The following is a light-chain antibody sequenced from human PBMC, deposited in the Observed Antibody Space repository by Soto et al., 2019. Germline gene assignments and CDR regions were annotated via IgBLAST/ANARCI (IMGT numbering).Light chain of an antibody. J-gene: IGKJ5*01. Sequence: DIVMTQSPDSLAVSLGERATINCKSSQIVLYSSNNKNYLAWYQQKPGQPPKLLIYWASTRATGIPARFSGSGSGTEFTLTISSLQSEDLAVYYCQQYNNWPLTFGGGTRLEIK. V-gene: IGKV4-1*01. CDR1: QIVLYSSNNKNY. CDR2: WAS. CDR3: QQYNNWPLT.